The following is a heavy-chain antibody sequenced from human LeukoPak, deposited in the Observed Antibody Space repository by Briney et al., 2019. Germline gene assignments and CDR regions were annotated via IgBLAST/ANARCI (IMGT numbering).Heavy chain of an antibody. CDR3: ARDPLATMMFDY. CDR2: MNPNSGNT. Sequence: ASVKVSCKASGYTFTSYDINWARQATGQGLEWMGWMNPNSGNTGYAQKFQGRVTMTRNTSISTAYMELSSLRSEDTAVYYCARDPLATMMFDYWGQGTLVTVSS. CDR1: GYTFTSYD. J-gene: IGHJ4*02. V-gene: IGHV1-8*01. D-gene: IGHD5-24*01.